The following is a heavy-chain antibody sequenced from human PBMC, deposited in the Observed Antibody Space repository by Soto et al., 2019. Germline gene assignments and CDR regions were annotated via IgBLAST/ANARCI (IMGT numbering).Heavy chain of an antibody. CDR2: LAGVNGDT. D-gene: IGHD2-15*01. CDR3: ARGMRWSGAGVYEMDYFDS. CDR1: GYDFIGHS. V-gene: IGHV1-3*01. Sequence: QVQLVQSGAEVKSPGASVKVSCKASGYDFIGHSMHSVRQAPGLRPEWVGWLAGVNGDTKYSEAFQGRVTLTRDTSATTGYMELASLRSEETAVYYCARGMRWSGAGVYEMDYFDSWGQGTLVNVSS. J-gene: IGHJ4*02.